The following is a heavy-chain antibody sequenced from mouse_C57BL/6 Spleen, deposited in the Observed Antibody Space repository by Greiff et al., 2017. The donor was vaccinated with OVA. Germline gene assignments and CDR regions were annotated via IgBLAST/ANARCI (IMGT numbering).Heavy chain of an antibody. CDR1: GYTFTDYY. CDR2: IYPGSGNT. J-gene: IGHJ4*01. Sequence: QVQLKQSGAELVRPGASVKLSCKASGYTFTDYYINWVKQRPGQGLEWIARIYPGSGNTYYNEKFKGKATLTAEKSSSTAYMQLSSLTSEDSAVYFCAREVYGSSYRYAMDYWGQGTSVTVSS. CDR3: AREVYGSSYRYAMDY. D-gene: IGHD1-1*01. V-gene: IGHV1-76*01.